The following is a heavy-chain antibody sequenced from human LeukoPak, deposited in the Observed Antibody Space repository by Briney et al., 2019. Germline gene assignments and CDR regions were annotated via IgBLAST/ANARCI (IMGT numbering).Heavy chain of an antibody. CDR3: ARDGSGSYIFDY. V-gene: IGHV4-61*10. CDR1: GGSISSGSYY. D-gene: IGHD1-26*01. J-gene: IGHJ4*02. CDR2: IYYSGST. Sequence: SETLSLTCTVSGGSISSGSYYWSWIRQPAGKGLEWIGYIYYSGSTNYNPSLKSRVTISVDTSKNQFSLKLSSVTAADTAVYYCARDGSGSYIFDYWGQGTLVTVSS.